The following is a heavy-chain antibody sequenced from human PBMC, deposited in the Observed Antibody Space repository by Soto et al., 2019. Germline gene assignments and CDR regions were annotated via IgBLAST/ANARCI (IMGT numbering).Heavy chain of an antibody. CDR1: GFTFSNAW. D-gene: IGHD3-22*01. Sequence: GGSLRLSCAASGFTFSNAWMNWVRQAPGKGLEWVGRIKSKTDGGTTGYAAPVKGRFTISREDSKNTLYLQMNSLKTEDTAVYYCTTLNYYDSSGYCYADRVYWGQGTLVTVSS. CDR3: TTLNYYDSSGYCYADRVY. V-gene: IGHV3-15*07. J-gene: IGHJ4*02. CDR2: IKSKTDGGTT.